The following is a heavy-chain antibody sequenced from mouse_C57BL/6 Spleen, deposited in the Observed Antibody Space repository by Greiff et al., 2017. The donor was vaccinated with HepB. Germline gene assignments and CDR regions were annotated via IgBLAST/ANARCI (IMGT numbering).Heavy chain of an antibody. CDR1: GYTFTDYN. Sequence: EVKLQQSGPELVKPGASVKIPCKASGYTFTDYNMDWVKQSHGKSLEWIGDINPNNGGTIYNQKFKGKATLTVDKSSSTAYMELRSLTSEDTAVYYCAIGSSAFAYWGQGTLVTVSA. J-gene: IGHJ3*01. V-gene: IGHV1-18*01. D-gene: IGHD1-1*01. CDR3: AIGSSAFAY. CDR2: INPNNGGT.